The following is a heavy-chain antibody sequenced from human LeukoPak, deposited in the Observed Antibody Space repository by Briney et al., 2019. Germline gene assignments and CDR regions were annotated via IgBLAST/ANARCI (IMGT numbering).Heavy chain of an antibody. D-gene: IGHD5-18*01. CDR2: IKQAESER. V-gene: IGHV3-7*01. J-gene: IGHJ6*02. CDR3: ARGRFNYGWGMEV. Sequence: GGSLRLSCAGSGFSLSNYWMSWVRQAPGKGLEWVANIKQAESERFYVDSVKDRFIISRENAENSVYLQMNSLRDEDTALYYCARGRFNYGWGMEVCGHGTTVIVSS. CDR1: GFSLSNYW.